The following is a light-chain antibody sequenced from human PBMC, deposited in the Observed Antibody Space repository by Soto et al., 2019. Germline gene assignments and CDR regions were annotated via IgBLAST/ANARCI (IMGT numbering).Light chain of an antibody. Sequence: DIQMTQSHSTLSASVADRVIITCRASQSLNNRLAWYQQKPGKAPKLLIYDASTLERGVPSRFSGTGSGTEFTLTISSLQPDDFATYHCQQYQRPAITCGPGTRLV. CDR1: QSLNNR. CDR3: QQYQRPAIT. CDR2: DAS. J-gene: IGKJ5*01. V-gene: IGKV1-5*01.